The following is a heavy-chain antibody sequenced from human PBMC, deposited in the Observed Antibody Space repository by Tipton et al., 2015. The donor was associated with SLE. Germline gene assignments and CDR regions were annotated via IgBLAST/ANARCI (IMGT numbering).Heavy chain of an antibody. CDR2: ISSNGGST. V-gene: IGHV3-64*02. CDR1: GFTFSNYA. D-gene: IGHD1-26*01. J-gene: IGHJ4*02. CDR3: ARDSGGSYDY. Sequence: GSLRLSCAASGFTFSNYAMEWVRQAPGKGLEYVSDISSNGGSTHYADSVKGRFTISRDNSKNTLYLQMGSLRAEDMAVYYCARDSGGSYDYWGQGTLVTVSS.